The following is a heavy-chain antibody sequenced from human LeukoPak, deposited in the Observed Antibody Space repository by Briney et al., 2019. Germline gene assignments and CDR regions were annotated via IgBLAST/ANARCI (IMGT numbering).Heavy chain of an antibody. D-gene: IGHD5-18*01. Sequence: ASVKVSCKASGYTFTSYYMHWVRQAPGQGLEWMGIINPSGGSTSYAQKSQGRVTMTRDTSTSTVYMELSSLRSEDTAVYYCARDMKKGPIQLWLNFDYWGQGTLVTVSS. V-gene: IGHV1-46*01. CDR2: INPSGGST. J-gene: IGHJ4*02. CDR1: GYTFTSYY. CDR3: ARDMKKGPIQLWLNFDY.